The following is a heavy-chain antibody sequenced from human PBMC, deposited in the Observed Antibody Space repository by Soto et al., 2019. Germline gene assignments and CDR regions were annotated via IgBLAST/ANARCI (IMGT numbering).Heavy chain of an antibody. CDR3: AKDLQGNWNPAY. D-gene: IGHD1-20*01. CDR1: GFTFSSYA. Sequence: PGGSLRLSCAASGFTFSSYAMTWVRQAPGKGLEWVSAISASGGNPYYADSVKGRFTISRDNSKNTLYLQMNSLRAEDTAVYYCAKDLQGNWNPAYWGQGTLVTVSS. J-gene: IGHJ4*02. CDR2: ISASGGNP. V-gene: IGHV3-23*01.